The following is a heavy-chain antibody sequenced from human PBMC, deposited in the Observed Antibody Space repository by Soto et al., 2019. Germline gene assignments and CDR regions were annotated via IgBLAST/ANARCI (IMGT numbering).Heavy chain of an antibody. CDR1: GSSISGYY. D-gene: IGHD3-3*01. V-gene: IGHV4-4*07. Sequence: QVQLQESGPGLVKASETLSLTCRVSGSSISGYYWNWVRQSAGKGLEWLGRVYTSGSNKYNPSLKRRADLSADTSGNSSTVTQRAETAADTAVYYCARALGNDFWTSDALDIWGPGTMSTVSS. J-gene: IGHJ3*02. CDR2: VYTSGSN. CDR3: ARALGNDFWTSDALDI.